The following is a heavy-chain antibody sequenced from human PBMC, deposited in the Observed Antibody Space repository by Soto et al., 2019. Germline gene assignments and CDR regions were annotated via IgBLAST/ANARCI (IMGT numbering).Heavy chain of an antibody. CDR2: TRNKVNGYST. D-gene: IGHD2-21*01. J-gene: IGHJ2*01. V-gene: IGHV3-72*01. CDR3: AREAMNDGQYHIRYFDV. Sequence: EVQLVESGGGLVQPGGSLRLSCAASGFSFADHFMDWVRQGPGKGLEWVGRTRNKVNGYSTEYAASVTGRFTISRDDSHNSLYLQMDSLNTEYSAVYHCAREAMNDGQYHIRYFDVWGRGTLVTVSS. CDR1: GFSFADHF.